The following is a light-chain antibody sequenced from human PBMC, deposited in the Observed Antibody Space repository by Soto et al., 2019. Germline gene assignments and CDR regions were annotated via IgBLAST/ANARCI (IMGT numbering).Light chain of an antibody. Sequence: ELVMTQSPATLSVSPGERATLSCRASQSVTSKLAWYQQKPGQAPRLLIYDASTRATGIPARFSGSGSGTEFTRTISSLQSEDFAVYYCQQYNNWPPYTFGQGTKLEIK. CDR3: QQYNNWPPYT. CDR2: DAS. V-gene: IGKV3-15*01. CDR1: QSVTSK. J-gene: IGKJ2*01.